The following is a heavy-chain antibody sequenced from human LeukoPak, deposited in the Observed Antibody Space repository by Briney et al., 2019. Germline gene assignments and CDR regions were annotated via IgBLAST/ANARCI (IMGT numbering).Heavy chain of an antibody. Sequence: GGSLRLSCAASGFTFSNYGMHWVRQAPGKGLEWVAVIWYDGSNKYYADSVKGRFTISRDNSKNTLYLQMNSLRAEDTAVYYCARDPLGVLSYFDYWGQGTLVTVSS. V-gene: IGHV3-33*01. D-gene: IGHD3-16*01. J-gene: IGHJ4*02. CDR2: IWYDGSNK. CDR1: GFTFSNYG. CDR3: ARDPLGVLSYFDY.